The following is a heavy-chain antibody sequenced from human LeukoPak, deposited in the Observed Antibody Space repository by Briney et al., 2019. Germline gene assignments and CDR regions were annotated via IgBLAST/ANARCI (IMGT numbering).Heavy chain of an antibody. CDR2: ISYDGSNK. V-gene: IGHV3-30*18. D-gene: IGHD3-10*01. CDR1: GFTFSSYS. Sequence: GGSLRLSCAASGFTFSSYSMNWVRQAPGKGLEWVAVISYDGSNKYYADSVKGRFTISRDNSKNTLYLQMNSPRAEDTAVYYCAKKYGSGSYYNVLDYWGQGTLVTVSS. CDR3: AKKYGSGSYYNVLDY. J-gene: IGHJ4*02.